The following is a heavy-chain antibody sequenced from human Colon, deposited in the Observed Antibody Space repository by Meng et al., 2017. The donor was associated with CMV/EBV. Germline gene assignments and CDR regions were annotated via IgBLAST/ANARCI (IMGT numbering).Heavy chain of an antibody. J-gene: IGHJ4*02. CDR3: VRDPDLAGGIY. V-gene: IGHV3-74*01. CDR2: ITSDGSDT. D-gene: IGHD6-19*01. Sequence: SCAASGVTFSSYWMHWVRQAPGKGLVWVSRITSDGSDTNYADSVKGRFTISRDNAKNTVYLQMNSLRAEDTAVYYCVRDPDLAGGIYWGQGTLVTVSS. CDR1: GVTFSSYW.